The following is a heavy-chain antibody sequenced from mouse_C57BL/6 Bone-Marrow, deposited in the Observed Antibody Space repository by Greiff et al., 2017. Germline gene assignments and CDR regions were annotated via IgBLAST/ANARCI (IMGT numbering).Heavy chain of an antibody. CDR2: ISDGGSYT. D-gene: IGHD1-1*01. CDR3: ARDPITTVVKGFAY. CDR1: GFTFSSYA. Sequence: EVKLVESGGGLVKPGGSLKLSCAASGFTFSSYAMSWVRQTPEKRLEWVATISDGGSYTYYPDYVKGRFTISRDNAKNNLYLQMSHLKSEDTAMYYCARDPITTVVKGFAYWGQGTLVTVSA. V-gene: IGHV5-4*01. J-gene: IGHJ3*01.